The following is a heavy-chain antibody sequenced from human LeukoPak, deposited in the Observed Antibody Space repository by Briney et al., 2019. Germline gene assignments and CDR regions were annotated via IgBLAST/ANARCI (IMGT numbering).Heavy chain of an antibody. CDR1: TFTFSNAW. CDR2: IKSKSDGGTT. CDR3: TTAPRGYCSGGSCSYAFDI. V-gene: IGHV3-15*01. D-gene: IGHD2-15*01. J-gene: IGHJ3*02. Sequence: GGSLRLSCAASTFTFSNAWMSWVRQAPGKGLEWVGRIKSKSDGGTTDYAAPVKGRFTISRDDSKNTLYLQMNSLKTEDTAVYYCTTAPRGYCSGGSCSYAFDIWGQGTMVTVSS.